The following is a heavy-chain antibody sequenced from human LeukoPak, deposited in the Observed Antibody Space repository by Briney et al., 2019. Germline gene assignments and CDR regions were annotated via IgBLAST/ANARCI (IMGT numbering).Heavy chain of an antibody. Sequence: ASVKVSCKASGYTFTSYYMHWVRRAPGQGLEWMGIINPSGGSTSYAQKFQGRVTMTRDTSTSTVYMELSSLRSEDTAVYYCAREQDGRDGYNYRRNYYYYYMDVWGKGTTVTVSS. CDR2: INPSGGST. CDR1: GYTFTSYY. V-gene: IGHV1-46*01. CDR3: AREQDGRDGYNYRRNYYYYYMDV. D-gene: IGHD5-24*01. J-gene: IGHJ6*03.